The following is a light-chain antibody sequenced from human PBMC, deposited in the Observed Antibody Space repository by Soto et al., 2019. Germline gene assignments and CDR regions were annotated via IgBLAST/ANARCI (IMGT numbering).Light chain of an antibody. CDR1: SSNIGPNY. Sequence: QSVLTQPSSESGIPGQTVTISCSGNSSNIGPNYVYWYQQFPGTAPKLPISRNSHRPSWVPDRISGSKSATSATLAISGLRSEDEADYHCATWDDALNHWVFGGGTKLTVL. V-gene: IGLV1-47*01. CDR2: RNS. CDR3: ATWDDALNHWV. J-gene: IGLJ3*02.